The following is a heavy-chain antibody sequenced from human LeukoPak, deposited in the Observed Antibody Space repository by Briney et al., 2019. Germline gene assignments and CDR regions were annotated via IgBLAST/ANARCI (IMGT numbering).Heavy chain of an antibody. V-gene: IGHV4-59*01. CDR1: GASISNYY. CDR2: IDYSGST. D-gene: IGHD1-26*01. J-gene: IGHJ4*02. CDR3: AREKTSRSSFGYDY. Sequence: TSETLSLTCTVSGASISNYYWSWIRQPPGKGLEWIGYIDYSGSTNYNPSLKSRITISVGMSKNQFSLKLSSVTAADTALYYCAREKTSRSSFGYDYWGQGTLVTVSS.